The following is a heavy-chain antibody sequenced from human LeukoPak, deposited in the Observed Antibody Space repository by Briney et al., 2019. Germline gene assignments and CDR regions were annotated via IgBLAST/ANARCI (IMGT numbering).Heavy chain of an antibody. CDR2: TYPGDSDP. V-gene: IGHV5-51*01. CDR1: GYSFTSYW. CDR3: ARHGYYYDDSGYGTVDF. Sequence: GESLKIPCETSGYSFTSYWIGWVRQMPGKGLEWMGITYPGDSDPRYRPSLQGQVTISADKSISPAFPQWSRLKASDPAMYYCARHGYYYDDSGYGTVDFWGQGTLVTVSS. D-gene: IGHD3-22*01. J-gene: IGHJ4*02.